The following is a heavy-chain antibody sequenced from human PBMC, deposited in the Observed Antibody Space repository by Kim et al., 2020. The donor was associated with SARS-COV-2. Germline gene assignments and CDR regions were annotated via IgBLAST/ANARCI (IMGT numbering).Heavy chain of an antibody. CDR3: ARGRTAKVRYYYYGMDV. V-gene: IGHV4-34*01. CDR1: GGSFSGYY. J-gene: IGHJ6*01. CDR2: INHSGST. Sequence: SETLSLTCAVYGGSFSGYYWSWIRQPPGKGLEWIGEINHSGSTNYNPSLKSRVTISVDTSKNQFSLKLSSVTAADTAVYYCARGRTAKVRYYYYGMDVWG. D-gene: IGHD2-21*02.